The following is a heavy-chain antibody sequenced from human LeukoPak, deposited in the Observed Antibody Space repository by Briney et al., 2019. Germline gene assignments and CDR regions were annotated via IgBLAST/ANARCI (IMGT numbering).Heavy chain of an antibody. J-gene: IGHJ4*02. D-gene: IGHD3-22*01. CDR1: GFTFNNYA. V-gene: IGHV3-30*04. CDR3: VREVYYDSGGPFSGYFDY. Sequence: GGSLRLSCAASGFTFNNYAIHWARQAPGKGLEWVAVISSDGNTKIYANSVKGRFTISRDSSKNTLYLQLSSLRVDDTAVYYCVREVYYDSGGPFSGYFDYWGQGELVTVSS. CDR2: ISSDGNTK.